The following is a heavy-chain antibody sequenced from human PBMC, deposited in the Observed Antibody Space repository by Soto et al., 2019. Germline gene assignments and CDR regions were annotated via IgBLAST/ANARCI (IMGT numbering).Heavy chain of an antibody. Sequence: VQLVESGGGLVQPGGSLRLSCSASGFTFSSYWMTWVRQAPGKGLEWVANIKQDGSEKYYVDSVKGRFTISRDNAKNSLYLQLNSLGVEDTAVYYCARDPLKLGSGAVDYWGQGTLVTVSS. V-gene: IGHV3-7*03. CDR1: GFTFSSYW. CDR3: ARDPLKLGSGAVDY. CDR2: IKQDGSEK. D-gene: IGHD3-10*01. J-gene: IGHJ4*02.